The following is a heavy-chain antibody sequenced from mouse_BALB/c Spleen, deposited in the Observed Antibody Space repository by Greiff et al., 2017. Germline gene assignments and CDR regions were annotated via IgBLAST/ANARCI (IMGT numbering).Heavy chain of an antibody. D-gene: IGHD1-1*01. Sequence: QVQLQESGHGLVAPSQSLSITCTVSGFSLTGYGVNWVRQPPGKGLEWLGMIWGDGSTDYNSALKSRLSISKDNSKSQVFLKMNSLQTDDTARYYCARFIYYYGDYYFDYWGQGTTLTVSS. CDR3: ARFIYYYGDYYFDY. V-gene: IGHV2-6-7*01. CDR2: IWGDGST. J-gene: IGHJ2*01. CDR1: GFSLTGYG.